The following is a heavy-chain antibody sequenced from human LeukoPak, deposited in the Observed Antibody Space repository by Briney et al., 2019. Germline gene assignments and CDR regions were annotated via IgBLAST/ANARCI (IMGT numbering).Heavy chain of an antibody. CDR1: GYTFTGYF. Sequence: ASVKVSCKASGYTFTGYFIHWVRQAPGQGFERMGWTNPNNGGPNYAPKFQGRVTMTRDTSISTAYMELSRLTSDDTAVYYCARGDSSRTYYWGQGTLVTVSS. J-gene: IGHJ4*02. D-gene: IGHD6-6*01. V-gene: IGHV1-2*02. CDR3: ARGDSSRTYY. CDR2: TNPNNGGP.